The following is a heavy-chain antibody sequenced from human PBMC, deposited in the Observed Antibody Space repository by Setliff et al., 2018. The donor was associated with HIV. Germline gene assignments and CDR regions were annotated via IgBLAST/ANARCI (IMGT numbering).Heavy chain of an antibody. CDR2: TPNDGSYK. Sequence: PGGSLRLSCAASNFTFSFYGMHWVRQAPGKGLEWVAFTPNDGSYKNYADSVKGRFTISRDNAKNSLYLQMNSLRAEDTAVYYCASLSGSLRDWFDPWGQGTLVTVSS. V-gene: IGHV3-30*02. CDR1: NFTFSFYG. D-gene: IGHD1-26*01. CDR3: ASLSGSLRDWFDP. J-gene: IGHJ5*02.